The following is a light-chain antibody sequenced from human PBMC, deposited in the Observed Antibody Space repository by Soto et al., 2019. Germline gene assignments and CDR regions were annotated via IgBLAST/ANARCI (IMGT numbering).Light chain of an antibody. V-gene: IGLV1-51*01. CDR2: EVT. CDR3: SSYAGSTKVV. CDR1: SSNIGNNY. Sequence: QSVLTQPPSVSAAPGQKVTISCSGSSSNIGNNYVSWYQQLPGTAPKLLIYEVTKRPSGGSDRFSGSKSGNTASLTISGLQAEDEGDYYCSSYAGSTKVVFGGGTKLTVL. J-gene: IGLJ3*02.